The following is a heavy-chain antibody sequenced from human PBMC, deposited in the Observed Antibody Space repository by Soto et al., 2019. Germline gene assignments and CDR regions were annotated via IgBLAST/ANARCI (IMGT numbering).Heavy chain of an antibody. CDR1: GYTFTSYG. J-gene: IGHJ5*02. Sequence: ASVKVSCKASGYTFTSYGISWVRQAPGQGLEWMGWISAYNGNTIYAQKLQGRVTMTTDTSTSTAYMELRSLRSDDTAVYYCAREGQGSWSNWFDPWGQGTLVTVSS. CDR2: ISAYNGNT. V-gene: IGHV1-18*01. CDR3: AREGQGSWSNWFDP. D-gene: IGHD6-13*01.